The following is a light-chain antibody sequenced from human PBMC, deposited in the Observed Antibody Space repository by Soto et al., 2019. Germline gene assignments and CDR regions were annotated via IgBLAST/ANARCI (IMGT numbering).Light chain of an antibody. CDR1: SRDIGGYDF. V-gene: IGLV2-8*01. CDR3: SSYGGSNNLL. Sequence: QLVLTQPPSASGSPGQSVTISCTGTSRDIGGYDFVSWYQQHPGKAPKLLIYDVIKRPSGVPDRFSGSKSGNTASLTVSGLKTDDEADYYCSSYGGSNNLLFGGGTKVTVL. CDR2: DVI. J-gene: IGLJ2*01.